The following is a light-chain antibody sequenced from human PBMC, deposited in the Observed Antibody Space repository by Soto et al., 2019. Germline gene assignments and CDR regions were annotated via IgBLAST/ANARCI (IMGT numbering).Light chain of an antibody. CDR2: DVS. CDR1: SSDVGSYNY. CDR3: NSYTSSSTLV. Sequence: QSALTQPASVSGSPGQSITISCTGTSSDVGSYNYVSWYQQHPGKAPKLMIYDVSNRPSGVSNRFSGSKSGNTAFLTISGLQAEDEADYYCNSYTSSSTLVFGTGTKLTVL. J-gene: IGLJ1*01. V-gene: IGLV2-14*03.